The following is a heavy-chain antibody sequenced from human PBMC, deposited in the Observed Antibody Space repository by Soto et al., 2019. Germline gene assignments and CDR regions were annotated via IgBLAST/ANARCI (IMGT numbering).Heavy chain of an antibody. Sequence: PSETLSLTCTVSGGSISSYYWSWIRQPPGKGLEWIGYIYYSGSTNYNPSLKSRVTISVDTSKNQFSLKLSSVTAADTAVYYCARAVGGYLYYYDSSGYLHFDSWGQGNMVTVSS. V-gene: IGHV4-59*12. CDR3: ARAVGGYLYYYDSSGYLHFDS. D-gene: IGHD3-22*01. CDR2: IYYSGST. J-gene: IGHJ4*02. CDR1: GGSISSYY.